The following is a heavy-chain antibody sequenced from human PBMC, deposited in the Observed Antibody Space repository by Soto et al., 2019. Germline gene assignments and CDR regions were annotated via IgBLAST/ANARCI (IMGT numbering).Heavy chain of an antibody. CDR1: GGSISSYY. D-gene: IGHD3-22*01. CDR2: IYYSGST. V-gene: IGHV4-59*01. J-gene: IGHJ4*02. Sequence: SETLSLTCTVSGGSISSYYWSWIRQPPGKGLEWIGYIYYSGSTNYNPSLKSRVTISVDTSKNQFSLKLSSVTAADTAVYYCARDSPYYYDSSGYYQLDYWGQGTLVTVSS. CDR3: ARDSPYYYDSSGYYQLDY.